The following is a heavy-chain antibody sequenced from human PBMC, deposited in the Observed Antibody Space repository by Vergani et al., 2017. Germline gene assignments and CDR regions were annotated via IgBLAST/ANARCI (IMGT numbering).Heavy chain of an antibody. D-gene: IGHD4-17*01. Sequence: QVQLQESGPGLVKPSQTLSLTCPVSGSSIPSGSYYWSWIRQPAGNGLEWIGRIYTRGSTNYNPSLKSRVTISVDTSKNQFSLKLSSVTAADTAVYYCARGRTENWYFDLWGRGTLVTVSS. J-gene: IGHJ2*01. CDR3: ARGRTENWYFDL. CDR2: IYTRGST. V-gene: IGHV4-61*02. CDR1: GSSIPSGSYY.